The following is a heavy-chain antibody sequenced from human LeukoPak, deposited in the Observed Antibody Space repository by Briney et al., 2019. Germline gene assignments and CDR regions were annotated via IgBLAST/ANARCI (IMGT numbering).Heavy chain of an antibody. CDR2: INYSGST. CDR1: GGSFSGYY. CDR3: ARGPGYYDSSGYYYSNWFDP. Sequence: PSETLSLTCAVYGGSFSGYYWSWIRQPPGKGLEWIGEINYSGSTNYNPSLKSRVTISVDTSKNQFSLKLSSVTAADTAVYYCARGPGYYDSSGYYYSNWFDPWGQGTLVTVSS. D-gene: IGHD3-22*01. V-gene: IGHV4-34*01. J-gene: IGHJ5*02.